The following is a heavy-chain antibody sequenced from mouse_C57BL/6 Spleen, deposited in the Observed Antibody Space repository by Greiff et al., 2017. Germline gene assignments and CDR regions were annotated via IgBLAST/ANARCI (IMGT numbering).Heavy chain of an antibody. CDR3: ARSSNSLSWFAY. V-gene: IGHV1-55*01. D-gene: IGHD2-5*01. CDR2: IYPGSGST. Sequence: VQLQQSGAELVKPGASVKMSCKASGYTFTSYWITWVKQRPGQGLEWIGDIYPGSGSTNYNEKFKSKATLTVDTSSSTAYMQLSSLTSEDSAVYYCARSSNSLSWFAYWGQGTLVTVSA. J-gene: IGHJ3*01. CDR1: GYTFTSYW.